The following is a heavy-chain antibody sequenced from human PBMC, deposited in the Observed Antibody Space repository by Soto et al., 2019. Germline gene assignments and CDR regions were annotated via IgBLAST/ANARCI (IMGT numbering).Heavy chain of an antibody. CDR3: TRLEGITMIVGEYYGMDV. CDR1: GFTFSGSA. V-gene: IGHV3-73*02. CDR2: IRSKANSYAT. J-gene: IGHJ6*02. Sequence: EVQLVESGGGLVQPGGSLKLSCAASGFTFSGSAMHWVRQASGKGLEWVGRIRSKANSYATASAVSVKVRFTISRDDSKNTAYLQMNSLKTEDTAVYYCTRLEGITMIVGEYYGMDVWGQGTTVTVSS. D-gene: IGHD3-22*01.